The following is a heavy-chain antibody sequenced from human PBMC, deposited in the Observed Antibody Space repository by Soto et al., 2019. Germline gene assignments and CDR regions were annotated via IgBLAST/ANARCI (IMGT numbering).Heavy chain of an antibody. Sequence: SETLSLTCAVYGGSFSGYYWSWIRQPPGKGLEWIGEINHSGSTNYNPSLKSRATISVDTSKNQFSLKLSSVTAADTAVYYCASSEHYYDSSGYPTAAAWGQGTLVTVSS. V-gene: IGHV4-34*01. CDR2: INHSGST. CDR1: GGSFSGYY. CDR3: ASSEHYYDSSGYPTAAA. D-gene: IGHD3-22*01. J-gene: IGHJ4*02.